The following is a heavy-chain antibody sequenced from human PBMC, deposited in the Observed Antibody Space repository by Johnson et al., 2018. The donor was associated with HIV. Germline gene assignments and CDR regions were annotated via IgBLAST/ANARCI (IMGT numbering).Heavy chain of an antibody. CDR2: IKQDGSEK. J-gene: IGHJ3*02. CDR1: GFTFSSYW. CDR3: AKDIFEGACGGDCWGAFDI. Sequence: VQLVESGGGLVQPGGSLRLSCAASGFTFSSYWMSWVRQAPGKGLEWVANIKQDGSEKYYVDSVKGRFTISRDNAKNSLYLQMNSLRAEDTALYYCAKDIFEGACGGDCWGAFDIWGQGTMVTVSS. V-gene: IGHV3-7*03. D-gene: IGHD2-21*02.